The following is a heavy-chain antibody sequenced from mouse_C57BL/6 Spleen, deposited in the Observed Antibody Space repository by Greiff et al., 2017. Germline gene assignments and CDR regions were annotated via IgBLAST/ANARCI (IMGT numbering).Heavy chain of an antibody. D-gene: IGHD2-4*01. CDR1: GYSITSDY. J-gene: IGHJ4*01. Sequence: EVKLMESGPGLAKPSQTLSLTCSVTGYSITSDYWNWIRKFPGNKLEYMGYISYSGSTYYTPSLKSRISITRDTSKNQYYLQLNSVTTEDTATYYCARSFYDYDEAGGMDYWGKGTSVTVSS. CDR2: ISYSGST. CDR3: ARSFYDYDEAGGMDY. V-gene: IGHV3-8*01.